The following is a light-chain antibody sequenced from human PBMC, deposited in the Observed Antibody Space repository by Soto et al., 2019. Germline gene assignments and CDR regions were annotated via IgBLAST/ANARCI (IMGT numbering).Light chain of an antibody. CDR2: ESY. CDR3: CCVAGSNTYI. CDR1: SNDIGSFNL. Sequence: SVLTQPASLSGSPGQSITISCTGTSNDIGSFNLVSWYQQFPGEVPKLIIYESYKRPSGISTRFSASRSDNTASLTISGLQAEDVGYYYCCCVAGSNTYICGGGIQLAVL. J-gene: IGLJ2*01. V-gene: IGLV2-23*01.